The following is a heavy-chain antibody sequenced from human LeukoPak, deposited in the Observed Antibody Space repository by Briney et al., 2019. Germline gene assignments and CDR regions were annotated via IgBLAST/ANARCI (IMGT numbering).Heavy chain of an antibody. Sequence: QPGRSLRLSCAASGFTFSSYGMHWVRQAPGKGLEWVADIWYDGSNKYYADSVKGRFTIPRDNSKNTLYLQMNSLRVEDTAVYYCARDSSYSSLCDWGQGTLVTVSS. CDR3: ARDSSYSSLCD. D-gene: IGHD6-13*01. CDR2: IWYDGSNK. V-gene: IGHV3-33*01. CDR1: GFTFSSYG. J-gene: IGHJ4*02.